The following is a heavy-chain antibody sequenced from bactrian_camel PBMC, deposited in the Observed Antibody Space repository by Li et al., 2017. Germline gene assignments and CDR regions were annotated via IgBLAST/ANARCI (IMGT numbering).Heavy chain of an antibody. J-gene: IGHJ4*01. CDR1: TNPYSSNC. CDR3: MTRVKFDGLCTSWWKN. CDR2: FHSGSGT. D-gene: IGHD7*01. V-gene: IGHV3S53*01. Sequence: HVQLVESGGGLVQPGGSLSLSCAPSTNPYSSNCHAWFRQAPGKEREGVAAFHSGSGTYYADSVKGRFAISYAGDTVYLQMNSLRPEDTARYQCMTRVKFDGLCTSWWKNWGKGTQVTVS.